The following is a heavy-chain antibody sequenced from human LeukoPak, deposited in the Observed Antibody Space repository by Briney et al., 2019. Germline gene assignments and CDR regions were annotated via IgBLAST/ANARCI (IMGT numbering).Heavy chain of an antibody. D-gene: IGHD1-26*01. CDR2: IYYSGST. Sequence: SETLSLTCTVSGGSISSSSYYWGWIRQPPGKGLEWIGSIYYSGSTYYNPSLKSRVTISVDTSKNQFSLKLSSVTAADTAVYYCARRRGKVVATFGTWGQGTLVTVSS. V-gene: IGHV4-39*01. J-gene: IGHJ5*02. CDR3: ARRRGKVVATFGT. CDR1: GGSISSSSYY.